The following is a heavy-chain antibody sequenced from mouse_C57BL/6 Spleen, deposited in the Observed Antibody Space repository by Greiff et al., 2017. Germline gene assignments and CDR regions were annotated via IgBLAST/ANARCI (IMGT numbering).Heavy chain of an antibody. J-gene: IGHJ4*01. CDR3: ARTIYDGYSLYYAMDC. D-gene: IGHD2-3*01. CDR1: GYTFTGYW. CDR2: LLPGSGST. V-gene: IGHV1-9*01. Sequence: VQLQQSGAELMKPGASVKLSCKATGYTFTGYWIEWVKQRPGHGLEWIGELLPGSGSTNYNEKFKGKATFNADTSSHTAYMPLSSLTTEDSAIYYCARTIYDGYSLYYAMDCWGQGTSVTVSS.